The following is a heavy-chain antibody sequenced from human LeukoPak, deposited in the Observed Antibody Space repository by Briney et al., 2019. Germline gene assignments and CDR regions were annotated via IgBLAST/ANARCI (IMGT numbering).Heavy chain of an antibody. V-gene: IGHV3-7*01. J-gene: IGHJ5*02. CDR1: GFPFGTYW. Sequence: TGGSLRLSCEGSGFPFGTYWMAWVRQAPGKGLEWVASIKHDGREEHYVGSIKGRFTISRDNGKNSVYLQMNNLRVEDTAMYYCSREFHPWGQGTLVIVSS. CDR3: SREFHP. CDR2: IKHDGREE.